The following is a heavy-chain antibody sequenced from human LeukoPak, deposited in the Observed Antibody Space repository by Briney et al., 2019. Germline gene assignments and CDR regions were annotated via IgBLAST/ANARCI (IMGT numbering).Heavy chain of an antibody. Sequence: GASVKVSCKASGYTFTSYDINWVRQATGQGLEWMGWMNPNSGNTGYAQKFQGRVTMTRNTSISAAYMELSSLRSEDTAVYYCARAPMVRGDKVGYYYMDVWGKGTTVTISS. V-gene: IGHV1-8*01. J-gene: IGHJ6*03. CDR3: ARAPMVRGDKVGYYYMDV. CDR2: MNPNSGNT. D-gene: IGHD3-10*01. CDR1: GYTFTSYD.